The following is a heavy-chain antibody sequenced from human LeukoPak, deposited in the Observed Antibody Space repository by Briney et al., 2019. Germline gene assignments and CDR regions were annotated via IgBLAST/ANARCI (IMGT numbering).Heavy chain of an antibody. J-gene: IGHJ5*02. V-gene: IGHV1-69-2*01. Sequence: GATVKISCKVSGYTFTDYYMHWVQQAPGKGLEWMGLVDPEDGETIYAEKFQGRVTITADTSTGTAYMELSSLRSEDTAVYYCATMLSYDFWSLVGVSVPWGQGTLVTVSS. CDR2: VDPEDGET. CDR1: GYTFTDYY. CDR3: ATMLSYDFWSLVGVSVP. D-gene: IGHD3-3*01.